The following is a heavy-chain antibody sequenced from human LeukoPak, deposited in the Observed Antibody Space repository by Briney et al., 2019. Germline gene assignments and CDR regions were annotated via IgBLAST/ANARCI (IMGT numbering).Heavy chain of an antibody. CDR3: ARDPYSGNYGAYYYYYMDV. V-gene: IGHV3-21*06. Sequence: GGSLRLSCAASGFTFSSYNMNWVRQAPGKGLECVSSITSSSSYIYYADSVKGRFTISRDNAKNSLYLQMDSLRVEDTAEYYCARDPYSGNYGAYYYYYMDVWGKGTRVTVSS. J-gene: IGHJ6*03. CDR2: ITSSSSYI. D-gene: IGHD1-26*01. CDR1: GFTFSSYN.